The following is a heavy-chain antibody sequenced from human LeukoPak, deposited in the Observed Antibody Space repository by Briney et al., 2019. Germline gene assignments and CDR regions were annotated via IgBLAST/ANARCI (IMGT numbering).Heavy chain of an antibody. V-gene: IGHV4-59*01. J-gene: IGHJ4*02. Sequence: SETLSLTCTISGGSITSYHWSWIRQPPGKGLEWIGYIYYSGSTNYNPSLKSRVTISVDTSKNQFSLNLRSVTAADTAVYYCARGSRDGYNHFVYWGQGTLVTVSS. CDR3: ARGSRDGYNHFVY. D-gene: IGHD5-24*01. CDR1: GGSITSYH. CDR2: IYYSGST.